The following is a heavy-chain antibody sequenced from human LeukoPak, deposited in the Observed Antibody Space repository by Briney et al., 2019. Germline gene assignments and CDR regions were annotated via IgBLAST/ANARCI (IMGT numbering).Heavy chain of an antibody. V-gene: IGHV3-21*03. CDR1: GFTFSSYS. CDR3: TRDRGSSTLGDY. Sequence: PGGSLRLSCAASGFTFSSYSMNWVRQAPGKGLEWVSSISSSSSYIYYADSVKGRFTISRDNAKNSLYLQMNSLRAEDTAVYYCTRDRGSSTLGDYWGQGTLVTVSS. J-gene: IGHJ4*02. D-gene: IGHD7-27*01. CDR2: ISSSSSYI.